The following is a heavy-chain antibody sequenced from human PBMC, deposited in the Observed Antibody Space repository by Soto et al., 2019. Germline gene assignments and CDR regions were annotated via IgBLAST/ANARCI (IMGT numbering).Heavy chain of an antibody. CDR1: GFTFSSYG. Sequence: PGGSLRLSCAASGFTFSSYGMHWVRQAPGKGLEWVAVISYDGSNKYYADSVKGRFTISRDNSKNTLYLQMNSLRAEDTAVYYCANDPSRVITMIAPVDYWGQGTLVTVSS. D-gene: IGHD3-22*01. CDR3: ANDPSRVITMIAPVDY. CDR2: ISYDGSNK. V-gene: IGHV3-30*18. J-gene: IGHJ4*02.